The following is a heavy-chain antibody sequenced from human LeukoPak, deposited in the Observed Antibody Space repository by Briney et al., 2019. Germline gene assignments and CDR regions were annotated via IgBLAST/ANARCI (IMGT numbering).Heavy chain of an antibody. CDR3: ARVRGPKLKTCYMDG. Sequence: GGSLRLSCAASGFTFTEYSIIWVRQAPGKGLEWVSFISDISDRSSTIHYADSVKGRFTISRDNAERSVYLQMNSLRADDTAVYYCARVRGPKLKTCYMDGWGTGTKVTVSS. CDR2: ISDRSSTI. CDR1: GFTFTEYS. D-gene: IGHD3-10*01. V-gene: IGHV3-48*04. J-gene: IGHJ6*03.